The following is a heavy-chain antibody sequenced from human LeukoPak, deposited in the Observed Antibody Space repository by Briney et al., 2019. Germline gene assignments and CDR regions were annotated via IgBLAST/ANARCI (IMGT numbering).Heavy chain of an antibody. V-gene: IGHV1-69*13. Sequence: GASVKVSCKASGGTFSSYAISWVRQAPGQGLEWMGGIIPIFGTANYAQKFQGRVTITADESTSTAYMELSSLRSEDTAVYYCARGAPAYYYDSSGYYSDAFDIWGQGTMVTVSS. J-gene: IGHJ3*02. CDR3: ARGAPAYYYDSSGYYSDAFDI. CDR1: GGTFSSYA. CDR2: IIPIFGTA. D-gene: IGHD3-22*01.